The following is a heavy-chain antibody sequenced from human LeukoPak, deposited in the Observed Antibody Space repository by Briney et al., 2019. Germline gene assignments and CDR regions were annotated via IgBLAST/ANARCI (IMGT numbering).Heavy chain of an antibody. J-gene: IGHJ5*02. CDR2: ISHSGSS. D-gene: IGHD4-23*01. CDR3: VRGIFYGGRNQYIWFDL. Sequence: SETLSLTCAVYGGPFRGFFWSWIRQAPGKGLEWIGEISHSGSSNYDPSLKSRITISVDTSKSQFSLRLTSVTAADTAVYYCVRGIFYGGRNQYIWFDLWGQGTLATVSS. CDR1: GGPFRGFF. V-gene: IGHV4-34*01.